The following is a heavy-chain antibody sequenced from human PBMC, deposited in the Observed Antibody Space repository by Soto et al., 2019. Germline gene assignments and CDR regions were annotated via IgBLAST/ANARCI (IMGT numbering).Heavy chain of an antibody. V-gene: IGHV3-74*01. Sequence: EVQLVESGGGLVQPGGSLRLSCAASGFTFSSNWMHWVRQAPGKGLVWVSRINNDGSSTSYADSVKGRRTISRDNAKNTLYLQVNSLRDEDTAVYYCASGGVAGSGTYYNDYWGRGTLVTVS. CDR1: GFTFSSNW. D-gene: IGHD3-10*01. CDR3: ASGGVAGSGTYYNDY. J-gene: IGHJ4*02. CDR2: INNDGSST.